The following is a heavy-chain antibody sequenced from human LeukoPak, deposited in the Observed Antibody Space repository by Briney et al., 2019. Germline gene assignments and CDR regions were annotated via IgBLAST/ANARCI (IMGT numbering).Heavy chain of an antibody. CDR2: ISAYNGNT. V-gene: IGHV1-18*01. J-gene: IGHJ4*02. CDR3: ARDSRNIVGATTFDY. Sequence: EASVKVSCKASGYTFTSYGISWVRQAPGQGLEGMGWISAYNGNTNYAQKLQGRVTMTTDTSTSTAYMELRSLRSDDTAVYYCARDSRNIVGATTFDYWGQGTLVTVSS. D-gene: IGHD1-26*01. CDR1: GYTFTSYG.